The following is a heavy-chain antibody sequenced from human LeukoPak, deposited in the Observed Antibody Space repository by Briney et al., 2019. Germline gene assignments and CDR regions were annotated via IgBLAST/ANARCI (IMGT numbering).Heavy chain of an antibody. CDR1: GFIFGDYA. Sequence: GGSLRLSCTASGFIFGDYAMSWFRQAPGKRLEWVAFIRSKPYGGTTEYAASVNGRFTISRDDSKSIAYLQMNSLKVEDTAMYYCTRGWDPFHYWGQGTLVTVSS. V-gene: IGHV3-49*03. D-gene: IGHD1-26*01. J-gene: IGHJ4*02. CDR3: TRGWDPFHY. CDR2: IRSKPYGGTT.